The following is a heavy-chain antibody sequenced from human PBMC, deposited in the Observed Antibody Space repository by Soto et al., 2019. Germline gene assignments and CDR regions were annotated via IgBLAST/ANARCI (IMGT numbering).Heavy chain of an antibody. CDR2: ISYGGSNK. V-gene: IGHV3-30-3*01. D-gene: IGHD3-22*01. Sequence: QVQLVESGGGVVQPGRSLRLSCAASGFTFSSYAMHWVRQAPGKGLEWVAVISYGGSNKYYADSVKGRFTISRDNSKNTLYLQMNSLRAEDTAVYYCARDYDSSGFLFSGNGTDVWGQGTTVTVSS. CDR1: GFTFSSYA. CDR3: ARDYDSSGFLFSGNGTDV. J-gene: IGHJ6*02.